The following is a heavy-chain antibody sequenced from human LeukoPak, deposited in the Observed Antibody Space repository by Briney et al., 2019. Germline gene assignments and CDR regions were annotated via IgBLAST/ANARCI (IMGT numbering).Heavy chain of an antibody. CDR3: ARDRVVITGDYFDY. D-gene: IGHD3-22*01. CDR2: ISSSGSTI. V-gene: IGHV3-11*01. Sequence: GGSLRLSCAASGFTFSDYYMSWIRQAPGKGLEWVSYISSSGSTIYYADSVKGRFTISRDNAKNSLYLQMNRLRAEDTAVYYCARDRVVITGDYFDYWGQGTLVTVSS. CDR1: GFTFSDYY. J-gene: IGHJ4*02.